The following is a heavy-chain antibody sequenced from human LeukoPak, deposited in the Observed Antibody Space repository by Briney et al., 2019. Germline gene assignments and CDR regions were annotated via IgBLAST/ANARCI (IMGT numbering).Heavy chain of an antibody. V-gene: IGHV1-69*05. CDR3: ARARGLQSSFDY. CDR2: IIPIFGTA. CDR1: GGTFSSYA. J-gene: IGHJ4*02. D-gene: IGHD5-24*01. Sequence: ASVKVSCKASGGTFSSYAISWVRQAPGQGLEWMGGIIPIFGTANYAQKFQGRVTITTDESTSTAYMELSSLRSEDTAVYYCARARGLQSSFDYWGQGTLVTVSS.